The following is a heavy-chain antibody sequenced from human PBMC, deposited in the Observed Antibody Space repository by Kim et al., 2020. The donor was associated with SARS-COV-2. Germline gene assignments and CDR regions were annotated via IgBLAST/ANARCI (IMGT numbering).Heavy chain of an antibody. Sequence: ASVKVSCKASGYTFTSYGISWVRQAPGQGLEWMGWISAYNGNTNYAQKLQGRVTMTTDTSTSTAYMELRSLRSDDTAVYYCARDSRYSSSRGGDYYYGMDVWGQGTTVTVSS. CDR2: ISAYNGNT. CDR3: ARDSRYSSSRGGDYYYGMDV. D-gene: IGHD6-6*01. V-gene: IGHV1-18*01. CDR1: GYTFTSYG. J-gene: IGHJ6*02.